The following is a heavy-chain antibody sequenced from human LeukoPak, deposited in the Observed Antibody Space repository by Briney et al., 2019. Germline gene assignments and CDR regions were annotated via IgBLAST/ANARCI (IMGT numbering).Heavy chain of an antibody. D-gene: IGHD1-26*01. CDR3: VKLTARWGRD. Sequence: GGSLRLSCAASEFYWMHWVRQAPGKGLVWVSRINPDGSVTSYADSVKGRFTISRDNAKNSLFLQMSGLRAEDTAVYYCVKLTARWGRDWGRGTQVTVSS. V-gene: IGHV3-74*01. J-gene: IGHJ4*02. CDR1: EFYW. CDR2: INPDGSVT.